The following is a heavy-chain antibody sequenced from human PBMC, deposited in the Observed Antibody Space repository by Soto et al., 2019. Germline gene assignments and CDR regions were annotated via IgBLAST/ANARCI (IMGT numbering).Heavy chain of an antibody. V-gene: IGHV3-23*01. CDR2: ISGSGGST. CDR3: AKGREVTVTTFATIDY. J-gene: IGHJ4*02. Sequence: PGGSLRLSCAASGFTFSSYAMSWVRQAPGKGLEWVSAISGSGGSTYYADSVKGRFTISRDNSKNTLYLQMNSLRAEDTAVYYCAKGREVTVTTFATIDYWGQGTLVTVSS. CDR1: GFTFSSYA. D-gene: IGHD4-4*01.